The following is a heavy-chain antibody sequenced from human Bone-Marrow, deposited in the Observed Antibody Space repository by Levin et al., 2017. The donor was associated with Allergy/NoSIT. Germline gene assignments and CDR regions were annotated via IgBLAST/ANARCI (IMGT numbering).Heavy chain of an antibody. Sequence: GGSLRLSCAASGFTFSNYWKHWVRQAPGKGLVWVSHINSDGSNTNYADSVKGRFTISRDNAKNTLYLQMNSLRAEDTAVYYCARGGCSSTSCLDNWGQGTLVTVSP. CDR1: GFTFSNYW. CDR2: INSDGSNT. D-gene: IGHD2-2*01. CDR3: ARGGCSSTSCLDN. V-gene: IGHV3-74*01. J-gene: IGHJ4*02.